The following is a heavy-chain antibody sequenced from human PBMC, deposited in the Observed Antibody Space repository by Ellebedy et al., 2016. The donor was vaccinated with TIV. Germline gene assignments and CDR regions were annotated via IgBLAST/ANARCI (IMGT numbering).Heavy chain of an antibody. CDR2: IYYSGST. Sequence: SETLSLXXTVSGGSISSSSYYWSWIRQPPGKGLEWIGYIYYSGSTNYNPSLKSRVTISVDTSKNQFSLKLSSVTAADTAVYYCARVSYGPPSNWFDPWGQGTLVTVSS. V-gene: IGHV4-61*01. D-gene: IGHD4-17*01. J-gene: IGHJ5*02. CDR1: GGSISSSSYY. CDR3: ARVSYGPPSNWFDP.